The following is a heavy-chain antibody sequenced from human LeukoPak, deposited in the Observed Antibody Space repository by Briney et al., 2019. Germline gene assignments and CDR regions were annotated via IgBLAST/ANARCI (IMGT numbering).Heavy chain of an antibody. Sequence: PGGSLRLSCAASGFTFSSYSMNWVRQAPGKGLEWVSSISSSSSYIYYADSVKGRFTISRDNAKSSLYLQMNSLRAEDTAVYYCARGARFGDDYWGQGTLVTVSS. V-gene: IGHV3-21*01. D-gene: IGHD3-16*01. CDR1: GFTFSSYS. CDR3: ARGARFGDDY. CDR2: ISSSSSYI. J-gene: IGHJ4*02.